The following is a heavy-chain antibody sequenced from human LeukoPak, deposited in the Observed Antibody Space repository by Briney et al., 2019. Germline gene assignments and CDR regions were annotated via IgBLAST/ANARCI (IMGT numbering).Heavy chain of an antibody. D-gene: IGHD1-14*01. J-gene: IGHJ6*02. CDR2: IIPILGIA. V-gene: IGHV1-69*04. CDR1: GGTFSSYA. CDR3: ATAPRYIYYGMDV. Sequence: SVKVSCKASGGTFSSYAISWVRLAPGQGLEWLGRIIPILGIANYAQKFQGRVTMTEDTSTDTAYMELSSLRSEDTAVYYCATAPRYIYYGMDVWGQGTTVTVSS.